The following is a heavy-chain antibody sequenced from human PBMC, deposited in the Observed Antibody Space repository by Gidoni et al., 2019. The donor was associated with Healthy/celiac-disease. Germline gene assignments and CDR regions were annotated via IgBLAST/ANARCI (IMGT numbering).Heavy chain of an antibody. J-gene: IGHJ4*02. D-gene: IGHD3-3*01. CDR1: GFTFSSYS. CDR2: ISSSSSTI. CDR3: ARDPTPITIFGVVPRSFDY. V-gene: IGHV3-48*02. Sequence: EVQLVESGGGLVQHGGSLRLSCAASGFTFSSYSMNWVRQAPGKGLEWVSYISSSSSTIYYADSVKGRFTISRDNAKNSLYLQMNSLRDEDTAVYYCARDPTPITIFGVVPRSFDYWGQGTLVTVSS.